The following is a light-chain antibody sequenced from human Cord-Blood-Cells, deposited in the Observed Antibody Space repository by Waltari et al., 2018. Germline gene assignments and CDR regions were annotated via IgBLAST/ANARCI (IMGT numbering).Light chain of an antibody. V-gene: IGKV1-33*01. J-gene: IGKJ4*01. CDR2: DAS. Sequence: DIQMTQSQSSLSASVGDRVTITCQASQDISNYLTWYQQKPGKAPKLLIYDASNLETGVPSRVSGSGSGTDFTFTIISLQPEDIATYYCQQYDNLPPLTFGGGTKVEIK. CDR3: QQYDNLPPLT. CDR1: QDISNY.